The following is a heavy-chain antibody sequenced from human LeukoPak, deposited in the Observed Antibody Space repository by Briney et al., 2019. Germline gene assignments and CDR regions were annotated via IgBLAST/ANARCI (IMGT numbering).Heavy chain of an antibody. D-gene: IGHD5-18*01. CDR1: GFTFSSYE. CDR3: ATINSYGPFDY. Sequence: PGGSLRLSCAASGFTFSSYEMNWVRQAPGKGLEWVLYISSSGSNIYYADSVKGRFTISRDNAKNSLYLQMNSLRAEDTAVYYCATINSYGPFDYWGQGTLVTVSS. V-gene: IGHV3-48*03. J-gene: IGHJ4*02. CDR2: ISSSGSNI.